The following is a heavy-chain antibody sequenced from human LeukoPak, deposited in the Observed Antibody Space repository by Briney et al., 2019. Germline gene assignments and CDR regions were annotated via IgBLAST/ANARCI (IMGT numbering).Heavy chain of an antibody. V-gene: IGHV4-59*08. J-gene: IGHJ5*02. CDR3: ARQVVVVTAIEA. D-gene: IGHD2-21*02. CDR1: GGPISTYY. Sequence: SETLSLTCTVSGGPISTYYWSWIRQPPGKGLEWIGCIYSSGSTNYNPSLKSRVTISVDTSKNQFSLKLSSVTAADTAVYYCARQVVVVTAIEAWGQGTLVTVSS. CDR2: IYSSGST.